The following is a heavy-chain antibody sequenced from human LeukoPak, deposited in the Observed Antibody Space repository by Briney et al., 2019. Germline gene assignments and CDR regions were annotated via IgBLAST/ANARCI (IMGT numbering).Heavy chain of an antibody. CDR2: INPHSGGA. D-gene: IGHD4-23*01. J-gene: IGHJ3*02. CDR1: GYTFTAYY. CDR3: ARFEDYGGNRDVFDI. Sequence: ASVKVSCKASGYTFTAYYINWVRQAPGQGLEWMGWINPHSGGAVYAQGFQGRVTMTRDTSISTAYMELSRLRSDDTVVYYCARFEDYGGNRDVFDIWGQGTMVTVSS. V-gene: IGHV1-2*02.